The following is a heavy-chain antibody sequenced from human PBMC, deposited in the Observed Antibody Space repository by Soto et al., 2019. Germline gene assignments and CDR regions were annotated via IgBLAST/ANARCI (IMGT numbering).Heavy chain of an antibody. J-gene: IGHJ4*02. D-gene: IGHD3-9*01. CDR2: INPSGGSK. Sequence: QVQLVQSGAEVKKPGASVKVSCKASGYTFTSYYMHWVRQAPGQGLEWMGIINPSGGSKSYAQKYQGRVTMTRDTSTSTVHMELSSLRSEDTAVYYCARQVIYFVWQITPYFDYWGQGTLVTVSS. CDR1: GYTFTSYY. CDR3: ARQVIYFVWQITPYFDY. V-gene: IGHV1-46*01.